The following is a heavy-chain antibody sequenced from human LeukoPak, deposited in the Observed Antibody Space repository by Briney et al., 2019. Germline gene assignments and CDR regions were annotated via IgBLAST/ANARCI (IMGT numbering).Heavy chain of an antibody. V-gene: IGHV3-7*01. J-gene: IGHJ4*02. Sequence: PGGSLRLSCAASGFTFSSYWMSWVRQAPGKGLEWVANIKQDGSEKYYVDSVKGRFTISRDNAKNSLYLQMNSLRAEDTAVYYCARATTVVTGVFIVYFDYWGQGTLVTVSS. D-gene: IGHD4-23*01. CDR2: IKQDGSEK. CDR1: GFTFSSYW. CDR3: ARATTVVTGVFIVYFDY.